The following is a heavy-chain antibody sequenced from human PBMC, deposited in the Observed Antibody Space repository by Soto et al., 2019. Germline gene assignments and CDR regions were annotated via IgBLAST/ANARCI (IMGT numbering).Heavy chain of an antibody. D-gene: IGHD1-26*01. J-gene: IGHJ4*02. CDR2: ISYDGSNK. Sequence: QVQLVESGGGVVQPGRSLRLSCAASGFTFSSYAMHWVRQAPGKGLEWVAVISYDGSNKYYADSVKGRFTISRDNSKNTLYLQMNSLRAEDTAVYYCARDRGGSYLPDDYWGQGTLVTVSS. V-gene: IGHV3-30-3*01. CDR1: GFTFSSYA. CDR3: ARDRGGSYLPDDY.